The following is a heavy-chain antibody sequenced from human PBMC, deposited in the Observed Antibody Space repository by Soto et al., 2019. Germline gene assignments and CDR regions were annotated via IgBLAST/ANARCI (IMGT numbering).Heavy chain of an antibody. D-gene: IGHD6-13*01. CDR3: AKETAAAYGVSIDY. CDR2: INSDGSST. CDR1: GFTFSSYW. V-gene: IGHV3-74*01. Sequence: GGSLRLACAASGFTFSSYWMHWVRQAPGKGLVWVSRINSDGSSTSYADSVKGRFTISRDNAKNTLYLQMSSLRAEDTALYYCAKETAAAYGVSIDYWGQATLVSVSS. J-gene: IGHJ4*02.